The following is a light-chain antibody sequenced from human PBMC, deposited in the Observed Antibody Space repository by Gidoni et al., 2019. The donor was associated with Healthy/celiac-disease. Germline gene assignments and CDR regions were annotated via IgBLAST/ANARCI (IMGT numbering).Light chain of an antibody. CDR2: GAS. Sequence: EIVLTQSPGTLSLSPGERATLSCRASQSVSSSYLAWYQQKPGQAPRLLIYGASSRATGSPDRCSGSGSGTDVTLNISRLEPEDFAVYYCQQYGSSRTFGQGTKVEIK. CDR3: QQYGSSRT. V-gene: IGKV3-20*01. CDR1: QSVSSSY. J-gene: IGKJ1*01.